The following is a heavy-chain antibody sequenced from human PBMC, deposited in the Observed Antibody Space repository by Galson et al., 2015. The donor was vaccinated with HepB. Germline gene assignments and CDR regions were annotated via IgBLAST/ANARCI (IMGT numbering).Heavy chain of an antibody. D-gene: IGHD3-22*01. J-gene: IGHJ4*02. CDR3: ARSYDSSGYSSPGVYFDY. CDR1: GFSLSTSGVG. CDR2: IYWNDDK. V-gene: IGHV2-5*01. Sequence: PALVKPTQTLTLTCTFSGFSLSTSGVGVGWIRQPPGKALEWLALIYWNDDKRYSPSLKSRLTITKDTSKNQVVLTMTNMDPVDTATYYCARSYDSSGYSSPGVYFDYWGQGTLVTVSS.